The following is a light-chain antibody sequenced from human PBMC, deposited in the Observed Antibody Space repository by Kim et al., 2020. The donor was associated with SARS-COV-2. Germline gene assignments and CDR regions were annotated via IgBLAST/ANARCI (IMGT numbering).Light chain of an antibody. CDR3: SSRDSNGYVL. Sequence: SSELTQDPAVSLALGQTVRITCQGDSLRSYYASWYQQKPGQAPIVVISGKNNRPSGIPDRFSGSSSGNTASLTITGAQAEDEADYCCSSRDSNGYVLFGGGTKLTVL. CDR2: GKN. J-gene: IGLJ2*01. V-gene: IGLV3-19*01. CDR1: SLRSYY.